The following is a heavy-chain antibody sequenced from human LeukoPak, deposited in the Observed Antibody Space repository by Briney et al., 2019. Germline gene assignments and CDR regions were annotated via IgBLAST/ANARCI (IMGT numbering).Heavy chain of an antibody. J-gene: IGHJ6*02. V-gene: IGHV3-21*01. Sequence: VGSLRLSCAASGFTFSSYSMNWVRQAPGKGLEWVSSISSSSSYIYYADSVKGRFTISRDNAKNSLYLQMNSLRAEDTAVYYCARVEWVYDFWSGYPTYYYYGMDVWGQGTTVTVSS. CDR2: ISSSSSYI. CDR3: ARVEWVYDFWSGYPTYYYYGMDV. CDR1: GFTFSSYS. D-gene: IGHD3-3*01.